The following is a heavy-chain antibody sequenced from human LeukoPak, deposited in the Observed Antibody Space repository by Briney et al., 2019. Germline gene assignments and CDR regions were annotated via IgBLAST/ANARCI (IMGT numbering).Heavy chain of an antibody. D-gene: IGHD3-10*01. CDR3: ARSNGSGRREVFDI. CDR2: INPNSGGT. Sequence: ASVNVSCKSSGYIFTDYFIHWVRQAPGQGLEWMGWINPNSGGTNNVQKFQGRVTMTGDTSIRTAYMELRCLSSGTGAVLCCARSNGSGRREVFDIWGQGTRVTVSS. V-gene: IGHV1-2*02. CDR1: GYIFTDYF. J-gene: IGHJ3*02.